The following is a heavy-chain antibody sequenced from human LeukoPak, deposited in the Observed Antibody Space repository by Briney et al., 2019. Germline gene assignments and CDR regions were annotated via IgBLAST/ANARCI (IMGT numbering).Heavy chain of an antibody. Sequence: ASVKVSCKASGYTFTGYYMHWVRQAPGQGLEWMGWINPNSGGTNYAQKFRGRVTMTRDTSISTAYMELSSLRSDDTAVYYCARGPLWFGDGGVDVWGKGTTVTVSS. CDR2: INPNSGGT. CDR1: GYTFTGYY. CDR3: ARGPLWFGDGGVDV. D-gene: IGHD3-10*01. V-gene: IGHV1-2*02. J-gene: IGHJ6*04.